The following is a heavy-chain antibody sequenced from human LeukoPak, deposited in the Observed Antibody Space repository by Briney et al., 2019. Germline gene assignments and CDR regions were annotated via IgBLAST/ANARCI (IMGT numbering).Heavy chain of an antibody. V-gene: IGHV4-59*08. Sequence: NTSETLSLTCTVSGGSISSYYWSWIRQPPGKGLEWIGYIHNSGSTNYNPSLKSRVTISVDTSKNQFSLKVSSVTAADTAVYYCARASYSSSWYAVGNWGQGTLVTVSS. J-gene: IGHJ4*02. CDR3: ARASYSSSWYAVGN. CDR2: IHNSGST. CDR1: GGSISSYY. D-gene: IGHD6-13*01.